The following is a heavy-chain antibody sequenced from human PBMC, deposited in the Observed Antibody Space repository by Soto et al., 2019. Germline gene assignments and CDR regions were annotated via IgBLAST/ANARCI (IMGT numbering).Heavy chain of an antibody. CDR1: GFTFRTYT. J-gene: IGHJ6*02. V-gene: IGHV3-21*04. CDR2: IRGFSPYT. CDR3: ARPSSNWYTSMDV. Sequence: PGGSLRLSCISSGFTFRTYTMNWVRQAPGKGLEWVSGIRGFSPYTFYAESVKGRFTISRDNAKNSLYLQMNSLRAEDTAMYYCARPSSNWYTSMDVWGQGTTVTVSS. D-gene: IGHD6-13*01.